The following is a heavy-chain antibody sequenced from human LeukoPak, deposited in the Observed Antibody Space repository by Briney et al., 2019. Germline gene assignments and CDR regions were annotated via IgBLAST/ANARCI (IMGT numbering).Heavy chain of an antibody. J-gene: IGHJ4*02. D-gene: IGHD5-18*01. CDR1: GYIFTNYD. CDR2: MNPNSGNT. V-gene: IGHV1-8*01. Sequence: ASVKVSCKASGYIFTNYDVNWVRQATGQGLEWMGWMNPNSGNTGFAQKFQGRVTMTRNTSKSTAYMELSSLTSEDWAVYYCARARGYSYGYSDYWGQGTLVTVSS. CDR3: ARARGYSYGYSDY.